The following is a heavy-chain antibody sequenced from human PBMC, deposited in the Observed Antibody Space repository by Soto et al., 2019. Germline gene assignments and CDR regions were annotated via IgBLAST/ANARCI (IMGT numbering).Heavy chain of an antibody. V-gene: IGHV4-4*07. CDR3: ARGAVTGVDYGMDV. CDR2: IYTSGGT. Sequence: SETLSLTCSVSGGSMTSYYWSWIRQPAGKGLEWIGRIYTSGGTNYNPSLKSRVTMSRDTSKKQISLKLSSVTAADTAVYYCARGAVTGVDYGMDVWGQGTMVTAS. J-gene: IGHJ6*02. CDR1: GGSMTSYY. D-gene: IGHD4-4*01.